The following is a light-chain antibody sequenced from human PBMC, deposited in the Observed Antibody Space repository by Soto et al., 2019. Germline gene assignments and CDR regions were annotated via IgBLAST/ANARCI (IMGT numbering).Light chain of an antibody. CDR3: CSFAGSYTLYV. J-gene: IGLJ1*01. CDR2: DVS. Sequence: QSVLTQPRSVSGSPGQSVTISCTGTSSDVGGYSYVSWFQQHPGKAPKLMIYDVSKRPSGVPDRFPGSKSGNTASLTISGLQAEDEADYYCCSFAGSYTLYVFGTGTKSPS. CDR1: SSDVGGYSY. V-gene: IGLV2-11*01.